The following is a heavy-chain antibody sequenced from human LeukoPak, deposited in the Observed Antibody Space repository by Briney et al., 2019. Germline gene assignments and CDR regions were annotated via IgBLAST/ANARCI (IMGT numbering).Heavy chain of an antibody. CDR2: IYPGDSDT. D-gene: IGHD3-10*01. J-gene: IGHJ4*02. CDR1: GYKFTSYL. V-gene: IGHV5-51*01. CDR3: ARLKGSGIKGDY. Sequence: GESLEISCKGSGYKFTSYLLDWVRQMPGKGLEWMGIIYPGDSDTRYSPSFQGQVTISADKSISTAYLQWSSLKASDTAMYYCARLKGSGIKGDYWGQGTLVTVSS.